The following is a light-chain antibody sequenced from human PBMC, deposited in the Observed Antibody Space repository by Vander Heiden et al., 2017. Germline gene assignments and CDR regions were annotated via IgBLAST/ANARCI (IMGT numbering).Light chain of an antibody. CDR2: WAS. Sequence: DIVMTQSPDSLAVSLGERATINCKSSQNILYNSNNKNYLAWYQQKPGQPPKLLIYWASTRESGVPDRFSGSGSGTDFTLSISSLEAEDVAVYYCQQYYSAHTFGQGTKLEIK. CDR3: QQYYSAHT. CDR1: QNILYNSNNKNY. J-gene: IGKJ2*01. V-gene: IGKV4-1*01.